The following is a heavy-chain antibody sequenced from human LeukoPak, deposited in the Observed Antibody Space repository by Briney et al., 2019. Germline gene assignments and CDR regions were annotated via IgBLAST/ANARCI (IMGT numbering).Heavy chain of an antibody. V-gene: IGHV3-21*04. Sequence: GGSLRLSCAASGFTFRSYSMNWVRQAPGKGLEWVSFISSSSSYIYYADSVKGRFTISRDNSKNTLYLQMNSLRAEDTAVYYCAKDIVVVPAATRGVYWGQGTLVTVSS. CDR3: AKDIVVVPAATRGVY. J-gene: IGHJ4*02. CDR2: ISSSSSYI. D-gene: IGHD2-2*01. CDR1: GFTFRSYS.